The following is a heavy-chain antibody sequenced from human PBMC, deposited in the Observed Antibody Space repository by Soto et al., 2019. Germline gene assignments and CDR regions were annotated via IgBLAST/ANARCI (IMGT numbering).Heavy chain of an antibody. CDR3: VGQEGDPVSFDT. CDR2: IWFDGTVK. CDR1: GFSFSSKG. V-gene: IGHV3-33*01. Sequence: GGSLRLSCVASGFSFSSKGMHWVRQAPGKGPEWVAVIWFDGTVKYYAHSVRGRFAISRDNSKNTLYLQMNSLSVDDTALYYCVGQEGDPVSFDTWGQGTMVTVSS. D-gene: IGHD3-9*01. J-gene: IGHJ3*01.